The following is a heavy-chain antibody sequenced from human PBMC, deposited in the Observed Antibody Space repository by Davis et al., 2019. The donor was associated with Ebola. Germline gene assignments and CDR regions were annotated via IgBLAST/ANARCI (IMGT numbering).Heavy chain of an antibody. D-gene: IGHD3-16*01. CDR1: GGSISSSSYY. Sequence: PSETLSLTCTVPGGSISSSSYYWGWIRQPPGKGLEWIGNIYYSGSTYYNPSLKSRVTISVDTSKNQFSLKMNSVTATDTAVYYCARLNYYIWGSYFWGQGTLVTVSS. J-gene: IGHJ4*02. CDR3: ARLNYYIWGSYF. V-gene: IGHV4-39*01. CDR2: IYYSGST.